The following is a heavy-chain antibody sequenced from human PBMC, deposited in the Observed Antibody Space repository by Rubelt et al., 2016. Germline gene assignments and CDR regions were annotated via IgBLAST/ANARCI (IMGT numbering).Heavy chain of an antibody. CDR1: GGSISSSSYY. CDR2: ISYSGST. V-gene: IGHV4-39*07. D-gene: IGHD6-6*01. Sequence: QLQLQESGPGLVKPSETLSLTCTVSGGSISSSSYYWAWIRQPPRKGLEWICSISYSGSTYSNPSPKSRATISLDTSKNQLSLRLSSVTAADKAVYYCARDIAARPAYYYGMDVWGQGTTVTVSS. CDR3: ARDIAARPAYYYGMDV. J-gene: IGHJ6*02.